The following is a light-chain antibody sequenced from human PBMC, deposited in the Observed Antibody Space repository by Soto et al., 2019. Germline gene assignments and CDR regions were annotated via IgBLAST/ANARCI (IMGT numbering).Light chain of an antibody. CDR1: QNIIKY. J-gene: IGKJ2*01. Sequence: DIQMTQSPSSLSASVGDRVTTTCRTSQNIIKYLNWYQQKPGKAPKFLIYGASTLQTGVPSRFSGGGSGTDFTLTISSLQPEDFATYYCQQTYTTPYTFGQGTKLDIK. CDR2: GAS. CDR3: QQTYTTPYT. V-gene: IGKV1-39*01.